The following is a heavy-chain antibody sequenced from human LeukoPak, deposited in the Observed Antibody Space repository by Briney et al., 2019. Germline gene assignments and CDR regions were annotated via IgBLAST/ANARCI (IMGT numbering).Heavy chain of an antibody. J-gene: IGHJ4*02. CDR3: ARGNWNDDFDY. CDR2: IKQDGSEK. CDR1: GFTFSSYW. V-gene: IGHV3-7*04. D-gene: IGHD1-1*01. Sequence: GGSLRLSCAASGFTFSSYWMNWVRQAPGKGLEWVANIKQDGSEKYYVDSVKGRFTISRDNAKNSVYLEMNSLRAEDTAVYYCARGNWNDDFDYWGQGTLVTVSS.